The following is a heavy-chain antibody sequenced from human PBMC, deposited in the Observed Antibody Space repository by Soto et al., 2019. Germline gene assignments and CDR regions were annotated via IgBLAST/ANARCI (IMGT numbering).Heavy chain of an antibody. Sequence: EVQLLESGGGLVQPGGSLRLSCAASGFTFSSYAMSWVRQAPGKGLEWVSAISGSGGSTYYEDSVKGRFTISRDNSKITLYLQMNSLRAKDTAVYYCAKDADSSGYYSTAFDIWGQGTMVTVSS. CDR2: ISGSGGST. D-gene: IGHD3-22*01. V-gene: IGHV3-23*01. J-gene: IGHJ3*02. CDR3: AKDADSSGYYSTAFDI. CDR1: GFTFSSYA.